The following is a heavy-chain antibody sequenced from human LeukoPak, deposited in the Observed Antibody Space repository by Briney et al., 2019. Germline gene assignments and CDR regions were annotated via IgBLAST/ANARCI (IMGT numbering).Heavy chain of an antibody. Sequence: GGSLRLSCAASGFTFSTFGMIWVRQAPGKGLDWVSSISSGSYIYYADAVKARFTISRDNARNSLYLHHCARLMFIAVGNWYFDLWGRGTLVTVSS. D-gene: IGHD6-19*01. CDR2: ISSGSYI. CDR3: FDL. CDR1: GFTFSTFG. J-gene: IGHJ2*01. V-gene: IGHV3-21*01.